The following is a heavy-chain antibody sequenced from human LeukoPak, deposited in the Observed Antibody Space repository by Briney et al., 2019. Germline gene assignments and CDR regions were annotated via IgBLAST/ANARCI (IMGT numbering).Heavy chain of an antibody. D-gene: IGHD3-3*01. J-gene: IGHJ4*02. CDR3: ARDASDYDLWSGNYGPPDY. V-gene: IGHV3-48*01. CDR1: GFTFSSYT. CDR2: ISRSSGAM. Sequence: GGSLRLSCAASGFTFSSYTMNWVRQAPGKGLEWVSHISRSSGAMYYADSVKGRFTISRDNAKNSLYLQMNSLRAEDTAVYYCARDASDYDLWSGNYGPPDYWGQGTLVTVSS.